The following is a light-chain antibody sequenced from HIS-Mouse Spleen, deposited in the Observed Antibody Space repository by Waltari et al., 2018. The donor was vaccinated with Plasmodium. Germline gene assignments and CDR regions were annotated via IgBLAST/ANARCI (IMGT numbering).Light chain of an antibody. CDR1: SSAVGSYNR. V-gene: IGLV2-18*02. CDR2: EVS. J-gene: IGLJ3*02. Sequence: QSALTQPPSVSGSPGQSVTNPCTGTSSAVGSYNRFSWYQQPPGTAPKLMITEVSNRPSGVPDRFSGSKSGNTASLTISGLQAEDEADYYCSSYTSSSTWVFGGGTKLTVL. CDR3: SSYTSSSTWV.